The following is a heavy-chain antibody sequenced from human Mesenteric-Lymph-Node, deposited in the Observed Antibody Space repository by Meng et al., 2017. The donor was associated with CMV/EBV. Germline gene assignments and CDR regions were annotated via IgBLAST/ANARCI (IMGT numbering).Heavy chain of an antibody. Sequence: CAFSGGSISSSNWWRLARQPPGKGPAWIGEIYHRGSTNYNPSLKSRVTISVDKSKNQFSLKLSSVTAADTAVYYCATLDWAHWFDPWGQGTLVTVSS. D-gene: IGHD3-9*01. CDR2: IYHRGST. CDR1: GGSISSSNW. V-gene: IGHV4-4*02. J-gene: IGHJ5*02. CDR3: ATLDWAHWFDP.